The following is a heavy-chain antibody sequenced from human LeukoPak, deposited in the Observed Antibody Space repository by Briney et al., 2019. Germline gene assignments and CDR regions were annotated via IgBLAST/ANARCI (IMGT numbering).Heavy chain of an antibody. J-gene: IGHJ6*03. CDR2: ISAYNGNT. D-gene: IGHD2-2*01. CDR1: GYTFTSYG. Sequence: GESLKISCKGSGYTFTSYGISWVRQAPGQGLEWMGWISAYNGNTNYAQKLQGRVTMTTDTSTSTAYMELRSLRSDDTAVYYCAREIGYQLLPEGYMDVWGKGTTVTVSS. V-gene: IGHV1-18*01. CDR3: AREIGYQLLPEGYMDV.